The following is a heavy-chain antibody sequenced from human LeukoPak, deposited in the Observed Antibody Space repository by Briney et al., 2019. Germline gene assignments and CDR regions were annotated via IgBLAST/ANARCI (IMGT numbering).Heavy chain of an antibody. CDR1: GYTFTTYP. CDR3: ARQLAYYDFWSVYY. CDR2: ISAYNGNT. J-gene: IGHJ4*02. V-gene: IGHV1-18*01. Sequence: ASVKVSCKASGYTFTTYPINWVRQAPGQGLEWMGWISAYNGNTNYAQKLQGRVTMTTDTSTSTAYMELRSLRSDDTAVYYCARQLAYYDFWSVYYWGQGTLVTVSS. D-gene: IGHD3-3*01.